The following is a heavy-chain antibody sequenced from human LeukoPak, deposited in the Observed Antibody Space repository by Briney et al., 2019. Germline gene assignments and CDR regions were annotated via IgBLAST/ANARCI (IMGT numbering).Heavy chain of an antibody. D-gene: IGHD5-18*01. V-gene: IGHV1-69*13. CDR1: GGTFSSYA. CDR2: IIPIFGTA. J-gene: IGHJ4*02. Sequence: SVQVSCQASGGTFSSYAISWVRQAPGQGLEWMGGIIPIFGTANYAQKFQGRVTITADESTSTAYMELSSLRSEDTAVYYCAREVYADTAMVRKVYFDYWGQGTLVTVSS. CDR3: AREVYADTAMVRKVYFDY.